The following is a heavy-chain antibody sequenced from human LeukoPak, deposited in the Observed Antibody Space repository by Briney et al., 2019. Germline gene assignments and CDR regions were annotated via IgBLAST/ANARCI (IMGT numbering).Heavy chain of an antibody. CDR3: ARDLLWFGEGYAFDI. D-gene: IGHD3-10*01. J-gene: IGHJ3*02. CDR1: GFTVSSNS. Sequence: GGSLRLSCTVSGFTVSSNSMSWVRQAPGKGLEWVSSISSSSSYIYYADSVKGRFTISRDNAKNSLYLQMNSLRAEDTAVYYCARDLLWFGEGYAFDIWGQGTMVTVSS. CDR2: ISSSSSYI. V-gene: IGHV3-21*01.